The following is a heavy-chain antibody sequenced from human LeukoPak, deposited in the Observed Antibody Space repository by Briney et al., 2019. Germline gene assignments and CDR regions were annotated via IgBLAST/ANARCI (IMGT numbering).Heavy chain of an antibody. CDR3: ARVVRYSGSYYYDY. J-gene: IGHJ4*02. Sequence: RGSLRLSCAASGFTFSSYWMGWVRQAPGKGLEWVANIKQDGSEKYYVDSAKGRFTISRDNAKNSLYLQMNSLRAEDTAVYYCARVVRYSGSYYYDYWGQGTLVTVSS. CDR1: GFTFSSYW. CDR2: IKQDGSEK. D-gene: IGHD1-26*01. V-gene: IGHV3-7*01.